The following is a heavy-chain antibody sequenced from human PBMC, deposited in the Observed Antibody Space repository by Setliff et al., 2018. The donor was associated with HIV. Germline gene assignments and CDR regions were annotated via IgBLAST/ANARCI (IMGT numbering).Heavy chain of an antibody. J-gene: IGHJ1*01. V-gene: IGHV1-69*11. Sequence: ASVKVSCKASGHTPRHYGINWIRQAPGQGLEWVGSLIPVLGEPHYAPRFQGRVTITADDSTNTAYLDLSKLRFDDTATYYCARGVLYGLSEYWGTGSLVTVSS. CDR2: LIPVLGEP. CDR3: ARGVLYGLSEY. D-gene: IGHD3-10*01. CDR1: GHTPRHYG.